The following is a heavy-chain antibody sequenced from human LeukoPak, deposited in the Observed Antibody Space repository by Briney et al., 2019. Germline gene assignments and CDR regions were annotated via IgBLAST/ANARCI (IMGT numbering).Heavy chain of an antibody. D-gene: IGHD5-18*01. J-gene: IGHJ3*02. CDR1: GGSISSGDYY. V-gene: IGHV4-30-4*01. CDR3: ARDFDSYGLRGAFDI. Sequence: PSETLSLTCTVSGGSISSGDYYWSWIRQPPGKGLEWIGYIYYSGSTYYNPSLKSRVTISVDTSKNQFSLKLSSVTAADTAVYYCARDFDSYGLRGAFDIWGQGTMVTVSS. CDR2: IYYSGST.